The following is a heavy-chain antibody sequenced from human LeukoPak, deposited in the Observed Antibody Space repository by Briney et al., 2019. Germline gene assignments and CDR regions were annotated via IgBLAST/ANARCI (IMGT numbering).Heavy chain of an antibody. D-gene: IGHD6-19*01. J-gene: IGHJ3*02. V-gene: IGHV1-8*01. CDR2: MNPNSGNT. Sequence: ASVKVSCKASGYTFTSYDINWVRQATGQGLGWMGWMNPNSGNTSYAQKFQGRVTMTRDMSTSTVYMELSSLRSEDTAVYYCAVAGEAFDIWGQGTMVTVSS. CDR3: AVAGEAFDI. CDR1: GYTFTSYD.